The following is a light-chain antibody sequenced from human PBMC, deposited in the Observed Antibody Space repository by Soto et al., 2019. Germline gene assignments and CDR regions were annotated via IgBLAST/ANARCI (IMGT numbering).Light chain of an antibody. J-gene: IGLJ1*01. CDR1: SSDVGRYNY. Sequence: SALAQPASVSGSPGQSITISCTGTSSDVGRYNYVSWFQQHPGKAPKLLIYDVSNWPSGVSDRFSGSKSGNTASLTISGLQAEDEADYYCSSFTTSSTFVFGTGTKLTVL. V-gene: IGLV2-14*01. CDR2: DVS. CDR3: SSFTTSSTFV.